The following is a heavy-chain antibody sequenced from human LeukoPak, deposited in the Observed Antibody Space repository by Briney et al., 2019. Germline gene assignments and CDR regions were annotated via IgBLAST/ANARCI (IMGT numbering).Heavy chain of an antibody. J-gene: IGHJ5*02. CDR3: AKDPNPPYCSSTSCYTP. D-gene: IGHD2-2*02. V-gene: IGHV3-23*01. CDR1: GFTFSSYA. Sequence: GGSLRLSCAASGFTFSSYAMSWVRQAPGKGLEWVSAISGSGGSTYYADSVKGRFTISRDNSKNTLYLQMNSLRAEDTAVYYCAKDPNPPYCSSTSCYTPWGQGTLVTVSS. CDR2: ISGSGGST.